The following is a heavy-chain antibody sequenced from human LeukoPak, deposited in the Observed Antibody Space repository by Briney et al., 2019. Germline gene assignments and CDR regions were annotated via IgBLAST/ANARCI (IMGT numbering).Heavy chain of an antibody. CDR3: ARGGGYRFDPFDY. Sequence: GGSLRLSCAASGFTFSSYSMNWVRQAPGKGLEWVSSISSSSSYIYYADSVKGRFTISRDNAKNSLYLQMNSLRAEDTAVYYCARGGGYRFDPFDYWGQGTLVTVSS. D-gene: IGHD5-12*01. CDR2: ISSSSSYI. V-gene: IGHV3-21*01. CDR1: GFTFSSYS. J-gene: IGHJ4*02.